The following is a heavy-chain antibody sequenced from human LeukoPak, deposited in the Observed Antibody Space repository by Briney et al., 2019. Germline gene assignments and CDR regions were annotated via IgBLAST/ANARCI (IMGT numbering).Heavy chain of an antibody. V-gene: IGHV1-46*01. CDR1: GYPLTIYY. CDR3: ARESMIARERKFDY. CDR2: INPSGGTT. Sequence: ASVKVSCKASGYPLTIYYMYWVRQAPGQGLEWVGIINPSGGTTNYAQKFQDRVTMTRDTSTSTVYMELSSLRSEDTAVYYCARESMIARERKFDYWGQGTLVTVSS. J-gene: IGHJ4*02. D-gene: IGHD3-22*01.